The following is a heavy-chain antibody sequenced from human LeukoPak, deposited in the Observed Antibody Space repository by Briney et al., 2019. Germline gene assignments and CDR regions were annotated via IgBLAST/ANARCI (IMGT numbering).Heavy chain of an antibody. CDR1: GFTFGDYA. CDR2: IRSKAYGGTT. D-gene: IGHD3-10*01. J-gene: IGHJ4*02. CDR3: TRPYYGSGSYYDCFDY. V-gene: IGHV3-49*03. Sequence: PGRSLRLSCTASGFTFGDYAMSWFRQAPGKGLEWVGFIRSKAYGGTTEYAASVKGRFTISRDDSKSIAYLQMNSLKTEDTAVYYCTRPYYGSGSYYDCFDYWGQGTLVTVSS.